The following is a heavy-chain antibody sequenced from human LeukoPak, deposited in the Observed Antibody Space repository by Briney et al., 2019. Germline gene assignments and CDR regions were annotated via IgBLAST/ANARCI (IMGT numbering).Heavy chain of an antibody. D-gene: IGHD6-6*01. V-gene: IGHV1-8*01. CDR2: MNPNSGNT. CDR1: GYTFTTYD. Sequence: GASVKVSCKASGYTFTTYDINWVRQATGQGLEWMGWMNPNSGNTGYAQKFQGRVTMTRNTSISTAYMELSSLRSEDTAVYYCAREKVGLGSSALHYYYYYYMDVWGKGTTVTVSS. J-gene: IGHJ6*03. CDR3: AREKVGLGSSALHYYYYYYMDV.